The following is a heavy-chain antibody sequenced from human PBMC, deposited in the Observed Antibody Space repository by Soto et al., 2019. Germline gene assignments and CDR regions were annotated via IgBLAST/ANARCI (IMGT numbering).Heavy chain of an antibody. D-gene: IGHD3-3*01. CDR3: TTGWSSNDY. V-gene: IGHV3-15*01. CDR1: GFIFSNAW. J-gene: IGHJ4*02. Sequence: PGGSLRLSCAASGFIFSNAWMSWVRQAPGKGLEWVGRIKSKADGGTTNYAAPVKGRFNISRDGSKNTLYLQMNGLKTEDTAVYYCTTGWSSNDYWGQGTLVTVSS. CDR2: IKSKADGGTT.